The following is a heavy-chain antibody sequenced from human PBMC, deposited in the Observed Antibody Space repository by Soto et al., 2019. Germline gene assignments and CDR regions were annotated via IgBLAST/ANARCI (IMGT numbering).Heavy chain of an antibody. D-gene: IGHD3-22*01. Sequence: PGGSLRLSWAASGFTLSRHTVNWVRQAPGKGLEWVSFIGSSTSDIYYADSVKGRFTISRDNAKNSLYLDLTRLRAEDTAVYFCVRDYYDTSGYPNTFDMWGQGTMVTVSS. CDR1: GFTLSRHT. V-gene: IGHV3-21*01. J-gene: IGHJ3*02. CDR3: VRDYYDTSGYPNTFDM. CDR2: IGSSTSDI.